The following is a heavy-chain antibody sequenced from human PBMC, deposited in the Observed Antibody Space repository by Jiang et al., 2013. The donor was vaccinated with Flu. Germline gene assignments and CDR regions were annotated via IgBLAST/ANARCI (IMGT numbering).Heavy chain of an antibody. V-gene: IGHV3-23*01. J-gene: IGHJ4*02. D-gene: IGHD6-19*01. CDR3: AKDREESAVAGPFDY. Sequence: STISGSGGRTYYADSVKGRFTISRDNFKKTLYLQMNSLRPEDTAVYYCAKDREESAVAGPFDYWGQGVLVTVSS. CDR2: ISGSGGRT.